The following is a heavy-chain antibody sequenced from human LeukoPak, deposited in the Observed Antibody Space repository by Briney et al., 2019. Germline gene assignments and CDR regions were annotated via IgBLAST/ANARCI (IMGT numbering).Heavy chain of an antibody. Sequence: GGSLRLSCAASGFTFSDYYMTWIRQAPGKGLEWVSYISNSGNSIYYADSVKGRFTTSRDNAKKSLYLQMNSLRAEDTAVYYCARDGKGSTFDYWGQGTLVTVSS. J-gene: IGHJ4*02. V-gene: IGHV3-11*04. CDR1: GFTFSDYY. CDR3: ARDGKGSTFDY. CDR2: ISNSGNSI. D-gene: IGHD4-23*01.